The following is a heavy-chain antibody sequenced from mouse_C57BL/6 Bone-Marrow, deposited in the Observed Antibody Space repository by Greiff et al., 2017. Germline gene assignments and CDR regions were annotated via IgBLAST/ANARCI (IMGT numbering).Heavy chain of an antibody. CDR1: GYTFTSYD. V-gene: IGHV1-85*01. D-gene: IGHD1-1*01. CDR3: ARDYGSSYWYFDV. CDR2: IYPRDGST. Sequence: QVQLKESGPELVKPGASVKLSCKASGYTFTSYDINWVKQRPGQGLEWIGWIYPRDGSTKYNEKFKGKATLTVDPSSSTAYMELHSLTFEDSAVYFCARDYGSSYWYFDVWGTGTTVTVSS. J-gene: IGHJ1*03.